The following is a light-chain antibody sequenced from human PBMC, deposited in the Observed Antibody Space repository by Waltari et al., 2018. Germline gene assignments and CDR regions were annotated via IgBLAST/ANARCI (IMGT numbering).Light chain of an antibody. CDR3: NSYTSSSILEVV. CDR2: DVS. J-gene: IGLJ2*01. CDR1: SSDVGGYKY. V-gene: IGLV2-14*03. Sequence: QSALTQPASVSGSPGQSITISCTGTSSDVGGYKYVSWYQQHPGKAPKLMIYDVSTRPSGVSNRFSGSKSCNKASLTISVLQAEDEADYYCNSYTSSSILEVVFGGGTKLTVL.